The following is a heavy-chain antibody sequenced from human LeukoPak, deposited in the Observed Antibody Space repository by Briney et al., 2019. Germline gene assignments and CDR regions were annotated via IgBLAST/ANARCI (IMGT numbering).Heavy chain of an antibody. J-gene: IGHJ6*03. Sequence: PSETLSLTCAVSGGSISSGGYSWSWIRQPPGKGMEWIAYIYYTGNTYFNPSLKSRVTISVDTSKNQFSLKLSSVTAADTAVYYCARHPSGGTTVTTQYYYMDVWGKGTTVTISS. V-gene: IGHV4-30-4*07. CDR3: ARHPSGGTTVTTQYYYMDV. CDR2: IYYTGNT. CDR1: GGSISSGGYS. D-gene: IGHD4-17*01.